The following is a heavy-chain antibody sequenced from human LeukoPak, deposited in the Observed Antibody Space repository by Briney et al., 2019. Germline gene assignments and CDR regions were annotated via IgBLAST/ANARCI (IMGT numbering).Heavy chain of an antibody. V-gene: IGHV1-3*03. J-gene: IGHJ4*02. D-gene: IGHD6-19*01. Sequence: ASVKVSCKASGYTFTDYALHWVRQAPGQSLEWMGWITTGRGETQYSQEFQRRITFTRDTSASTVHMDLSDLRSEDTAVYYCARGGKQWRGGNYFDSWGQGTLVAVSS. CDR2: ITTGRGET. CDR1: GYTFTDYA. CDR3: ARGGKQWRGGNYFDS.